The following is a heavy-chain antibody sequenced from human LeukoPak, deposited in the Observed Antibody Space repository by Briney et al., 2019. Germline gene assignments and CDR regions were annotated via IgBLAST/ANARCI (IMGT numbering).Heavy chain of an antibody. V-gene: IGHV3-7*01. CDR1: GFTFRNYW. CDR2: IKQDGSEK. D-gene: IGHD3-16*01. Sequence: PGGSLRLSCAASGFTFRNYWMTWVRQSPGKGLEWVADIKQDGSEKYYVDSVKGRFSISRDNADNSLYLQMSSLRGEDTAVYFCAREDLGAFDYWGQGALVSVSS. CDR3: AREDLGAFDY. J-gene: IGHJ4*02.